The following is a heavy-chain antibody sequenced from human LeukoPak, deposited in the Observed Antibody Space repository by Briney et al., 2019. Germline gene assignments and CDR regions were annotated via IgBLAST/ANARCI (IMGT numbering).Heavy chain of an antibody. CDR3: ARYGSGSLIYNWFDP. V-gene: IGHV3-48*03. D-gene: IGHD3-10*01. J-gene: IGHJ5*02. CDR2: ISSSGSTI. CDR1: GFTFSSYE. Sequence: GGSLRLSCAASGFTFSSYEMNWVRQAPGKGLEWVSYISSSGSTIYYADSVKGRFTISRDNAKNSLYLQMNSLRAEDTAVYYCARYGSGSLIYNWFDPWGQGTLVTVSS.